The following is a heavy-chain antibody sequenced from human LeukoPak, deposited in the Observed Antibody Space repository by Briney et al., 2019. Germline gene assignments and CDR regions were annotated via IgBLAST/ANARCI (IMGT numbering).Heavy chain of an antibody. Sequence: PSETLSLTCAVYGGSFSGYYWSWIRQPPGKGLEWIGEINHSGSTNYNPSLKSRVTISVDTSKNQFSLKLSSVTAADTAVYYCASPPYSSGWYYFDYWGQGTLVTVSS. CDR3: ASPPYSSGWYYFDY. CDR1: GGSFSGYY. V-gene: IGHV4-34*01. J-gene: IGHJ4*02. D-gene: IGHD6-19*01. CDR2: INHSGST.